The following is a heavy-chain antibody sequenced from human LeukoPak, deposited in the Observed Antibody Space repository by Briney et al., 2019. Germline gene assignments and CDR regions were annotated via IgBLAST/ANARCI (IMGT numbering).Heavy chain of an antibody. D-gene: IGHD6-19*01. Sequence: GGSLRLSCAASGFTFSSYSMNWVRQAPGKGLESVSYISRSSSTIYYADSVKGRFTISRDNAKNSLYLQMNSLRAEDTAVYYCARVVRSSDMGYYGMDVWGQGTTVTVSS. CDR3: ARVVRSSDMGYYGMDV. J-gene: IGHJ6*02. CDR2: ISRSSSTI. V-gene: IGHV3-48*04. CDR1: GFTFSSYS.